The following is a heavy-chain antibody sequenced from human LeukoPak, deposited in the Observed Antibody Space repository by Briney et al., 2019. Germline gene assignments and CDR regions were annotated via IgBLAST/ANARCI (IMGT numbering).Heavy chain of an antibody. D-gene: IGHD6-6*01. CDR1: GYTFTGYY. Sequence: ASVKVSCKASGYTFTGYYMRWVRQAPGQGLEWMGWINPNSGGTNYAQKFQGRVTMTRDTSISTAYMELSRLRSDDTAVYYCARGTQKYSSSSEGYWGQGTLVTVSS. J-gene: IGHJ4*02. CDR3: ARGTQKYSSSSEGY. V-gene: IGHV1-2*02. CDR2: INPNSGGT.